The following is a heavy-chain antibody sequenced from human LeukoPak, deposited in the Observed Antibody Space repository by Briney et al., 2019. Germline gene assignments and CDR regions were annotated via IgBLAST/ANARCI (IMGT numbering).Heavy chain of an antibody. CDR2: IYYSGST. J-gene: IGHJ2*01. Sequence: PSETLSLTCSVSGGSISSGDYYWSWIRQPPGKGLEWIGYIYYSGSTYYNPSLKNRVTISVDTSKNQFSLKLSSVTAADTAVYYCARGVTMIVVVIHDWYFDLWGRGTLVTVSS. CDR1: GGSISSGDYY. D-gene: IGHD3-22*01. V-gene: IGHV4-30-4*01. CDR3: ARGVTMIVVVIHDWYFDL.